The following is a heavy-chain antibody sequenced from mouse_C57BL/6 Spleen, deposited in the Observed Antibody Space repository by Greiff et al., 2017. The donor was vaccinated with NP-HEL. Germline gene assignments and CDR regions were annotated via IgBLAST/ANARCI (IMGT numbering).Heavy chain of an antibody. Sequence: EVQLQQSGAELVRPGASVKLSCTASGFNIKDDYMHWVKQRPEQGLEWIGWIDPENGDTEYASKFQGQATITADTSSNTAFLQLSSLTSEDPAVYCSTAYDDYDGFAYWGQGTLVTVSA. CDR3: TAYDDYDGFAY. CDR1: GFNIKDDY. V-gene: IGHV14-4*01. J-gene: IGHJ3*01. D-gene: IGHD2-4*01. CDR2: IDPENGDT.